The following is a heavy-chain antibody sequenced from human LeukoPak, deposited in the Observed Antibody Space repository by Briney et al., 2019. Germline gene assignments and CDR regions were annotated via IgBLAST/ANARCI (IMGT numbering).Heavy chain of an antibody. Sequence: EGSLRLSCAAYGFTLSSHSMNWVRQAPGKGLEWVSSISSSSSYINSADSVKGRFTISRDNAKNSLYLQMNSLRAEDTAVYYCARDLYDSGAYSSPIDYWGQGTLVTVSS. CDR1: GFTLSSHS. V-gene: IGHV3-21*01. D-gene: IGHD3-22*01. CDR2: ISSSSSYI. J-gene: IGHJ4*02. CDR3: ARDLYDSGAYSSPIDY.